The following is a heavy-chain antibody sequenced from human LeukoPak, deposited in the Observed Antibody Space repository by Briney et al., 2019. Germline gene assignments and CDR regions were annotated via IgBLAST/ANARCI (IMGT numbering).Heavy chain of an antibody. D-gene: IGHD6-13*01. Sequence: GGSLRLSCAASGFTFSSYGMSWVRQAPGKGLEWVSAISGSGGSTYYADSVKGRFTISRDNSKNTLYLQMNSLRAEDTAVYYCAKGGAATGTGYFDYWGQGTLVTVSS. CDR2: ISGSGGST. V-gene: IGHV3-23*01. CDR1: GFTFSSYG. J-gene: IGHJ4*02. CDR3: AKGGAATGTGYFDY.